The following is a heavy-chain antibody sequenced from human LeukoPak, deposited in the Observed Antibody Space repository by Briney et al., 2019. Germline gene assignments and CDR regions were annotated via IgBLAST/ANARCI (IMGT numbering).Heavy chain of an antibody. CDR2: TSSDLNVK. CDR1: GFTFRNYV. Sequence: PGGSLRLSCAASGFTFRNYVIHWVRQAPGKGLEWVAVTSSDLNVKLYADSVKGRFTISRDNSWSTLYLQMNSLRAEDTAIYYCARAAGWFDPWGQGTLVTVSS. CDR3: ARAAGWFDP. J-gene: IGHJ5*02. V-gene: IGHV3-30-3*01.